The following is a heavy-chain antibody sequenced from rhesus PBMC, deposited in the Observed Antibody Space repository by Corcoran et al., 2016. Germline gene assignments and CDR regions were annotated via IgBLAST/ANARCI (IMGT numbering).Heavy chain of an antibody. CDR1: GGSISSGYG. V-gene: IGHV4S7*01. J-gene: IGHJ4*01. Sequence: QVQLKESGPGLVKPSETLSLTCAASGGSISSGYGWGWIRPPPGKGVEGIWTTYSNTGNPYYDPSLQSRVPISRDTSHHQFSLQLTSATAADTAVYYCARRGSSSFDYWGQGVLVTVSS. CDR2: TYSNTGNP. D-gene: IGHD4-29*01. CDR3: ARRGSSSFDY.